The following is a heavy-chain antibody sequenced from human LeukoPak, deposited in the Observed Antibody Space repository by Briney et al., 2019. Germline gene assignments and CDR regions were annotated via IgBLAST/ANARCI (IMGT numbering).Heavy chain of an antibody. V-gene: IGHV3-13*04. J-gene: IGHJ5*02. CDR2: IDTAGDT. CDR3: ARVRRGLYDSSGYINWFDP. D-gene: IGHD3-22*01. CDR1: GFTFSSHD. Sequence: PGGSLRLSCAASGFTFSSHDMHWVRQATGKGLEWVSAIDTAGDTYYPGSVKGRFTISRENAKNSLYLQMNSLRAGDTAVYYCARVRRGLYDSSGYINWFDPWGQGTLVTVSS.